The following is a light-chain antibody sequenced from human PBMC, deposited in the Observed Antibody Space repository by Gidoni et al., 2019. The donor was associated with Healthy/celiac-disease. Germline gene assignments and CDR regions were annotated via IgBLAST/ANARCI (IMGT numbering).Light chain of an antibody. V-gene: IGKV1-8*01. CDR2: AAS. Sequence: AIRMTQSPSSLSASTGDRVTITCRASQGISSYLAWYQQKPGKAPKLLSYAASTLQSGVPSRFSGSGSGTDFTLTISCLQSEDFATYYCQQYYSYPRVTFGPGTKVDIK. J-gene: IGKJ3*01. CDR1: QGISSY. CDR3: QQYYSYPRVT.